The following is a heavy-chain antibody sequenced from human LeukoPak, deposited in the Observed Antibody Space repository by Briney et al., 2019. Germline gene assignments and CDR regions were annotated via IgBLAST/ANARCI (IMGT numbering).Heavy chain of an antibody. CDR2: ISFDGSNK. CDR3: ARSLTGRYCSGGSCSEALGY. V-gene: IGHV3-30-3*01. CDR1: GFTFSSYA. J-gene: IGHJ4*02. D-gene: IGHD2-15*01. Sequence: GGSLRLSCAASGFTFSSYAMSWVRQAPGKGLEWVAVISFDGSNKYYVDSVKGRFTISRDNSKNTLYLQMNSLRAEDTTVYYCARSLTGRYCSGGSCSEALGYWGQGTLVTVSS.